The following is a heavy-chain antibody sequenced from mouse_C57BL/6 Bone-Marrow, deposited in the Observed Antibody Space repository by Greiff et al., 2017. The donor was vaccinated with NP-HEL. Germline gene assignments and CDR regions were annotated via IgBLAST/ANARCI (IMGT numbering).Heavy chain of an antibody. D-gene: IGHD2-5*01. V-gene: IGHV1-18*01. Sequence: VQLQESGPELVKPGASVKIPCKASGYTFTDYNMDWVKQSHGKSLEWIGDINPNNGGTIYNQKFKGKATLTVDKSSSTAYMELRSLTSEDTAVYYCARAHYSNPWFAYWGQGTLVTVSA. J-gene: IGHJ3*01. CDR3: ARAHYSNPWFAY. CDR1: GYTFTDYN. CDR2: INPNNGGT.